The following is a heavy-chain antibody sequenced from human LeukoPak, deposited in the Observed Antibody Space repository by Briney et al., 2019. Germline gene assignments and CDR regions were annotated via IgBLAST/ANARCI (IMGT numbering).Heavy chain of an antibody. V-gene: IGHV3-23*01. J-gene: IGHJ4*02. Sequence: PGGSLRLSCAASGFTFSSYAMSWVRQAPGRGLEWVSGITTTGNTYYADSVKGRFTISRDNSKNTLYLQTNSLRAEDTAVYYCASRRYCTSTTCPYYFDYWGQGTLVTVSS. CDR3: ASRRYCTSTTCPYYFDY. CDR2: ITTTGNT. CDR1: GFTFSSYA. D-gene: IGHD2-2*01.